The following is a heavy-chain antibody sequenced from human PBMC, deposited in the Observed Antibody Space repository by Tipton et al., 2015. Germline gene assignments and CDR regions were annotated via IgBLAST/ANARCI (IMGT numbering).Heavy chain of an antibody. CDR3: ARFRHYGSESERGYFHGLDV. Sequence: TLSLTCAVSGYSISSGYYWGWIRQPPGKGLEWIGSIYHRGDTNYNPSLKSRVTISLDTSKNQFSLKLNSVTAADTAVYYCARFRHYGSESERGYFHGLDVWGQGTTVTVSS. CDR1: GYSISSGYY. V-gene: IGHV4-38-2*01. J-gene: IGHJ6*02. D-gene: IGHD3-10*01. CDR2: IYHRGDT.